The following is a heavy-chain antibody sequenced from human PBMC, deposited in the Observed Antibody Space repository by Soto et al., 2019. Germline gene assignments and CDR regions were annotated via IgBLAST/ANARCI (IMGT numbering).Heavy chain of an antibody. J-gene: IGHJ4*02. D-gene: IGHD2-8*01. CDR1: GGSVSNSNYY. CDR3: VSQRTSVLTQAYFDY. Sequence: SETLSLTCTVSGGSVSNSNYYWGWIRQSPGKGLEWIGSVYYRGRSYSKSSVKSRVTISVDTSKNQFSLNLNSVTASDTAVYFCVSQRTSVLTQAYFDYWGPGALVSVSS. V-gene: IGHV4-39*01. CDR2: VYYRGRS.